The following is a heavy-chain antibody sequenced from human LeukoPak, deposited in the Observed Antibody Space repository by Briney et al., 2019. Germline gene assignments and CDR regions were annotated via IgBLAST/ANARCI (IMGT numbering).Heavy chain of an antibody. CDR2: INQDGSEK. V-gene: IGHV3-7*01. CDR1: GFNFSTKW. Sequence: PGGSLRLSCAASGFNFSTKWMTWVRQAPGKGLEWVANINQDGSEKYSVDSVKGRFTISRDNAKNSLYLEMSGLRAEDSAMYYCADPPSDYWGQGTLVAVSS. CDR3: ADPPSDY. J-gene: IGHJ4*02.